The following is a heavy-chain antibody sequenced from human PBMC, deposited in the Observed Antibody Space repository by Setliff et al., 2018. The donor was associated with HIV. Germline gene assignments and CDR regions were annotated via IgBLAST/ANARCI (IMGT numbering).Heavy chain of an antibody. V-gene: IGHV3-48*01. D-gene: IGHD1-26*01. Sequence: GGSLRLSCAASGFTFSSYSMNWVRQAPGKGLEWVSSIISGNSGTKYYADSVKGRFTISRDNAKNSLYLQMNSLRAEDMAIYYCTRDPVGAVLSYFDYWGQGSLVTVPQ. CDR1: GFTFSSYS. CDR3: TRDPVGAVLSYFDY. J-gene: IGHJ4*02. CDR2: IISGNSGTK.